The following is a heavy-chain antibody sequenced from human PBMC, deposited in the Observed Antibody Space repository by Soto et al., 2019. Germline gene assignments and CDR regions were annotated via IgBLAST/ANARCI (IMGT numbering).Heavy chain of an antibody. CDR1: GYSFTSHW. D-gene: IGHD2-21*01. CDR2: IYPDDSDT. V-gene: IGHV5-51*01. CDR3: ARPHNNYVAS. J-gene: IGHJ4*02. Sequence: GESLKISCKGSGYSFTSHWIGWVRQMSGKGLEWMGTIYPDDSDTRYSPSFQGQVTISADKSITTTYLQWDSLKASDTAMYFCARPHNNYVASWGQGTLVTVSS.